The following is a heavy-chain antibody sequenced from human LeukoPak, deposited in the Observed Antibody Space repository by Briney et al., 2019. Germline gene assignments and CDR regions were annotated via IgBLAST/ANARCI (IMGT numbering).Heavy chain of an antibody. CDR2: IYYSGST. V-gene: IGHV4-30-4*08. CDR1: GGSISSGDYY. CDR3: ASIPKSGYFQH. Sequence: PSETLSLTCTVSGGSISSGDYYWSWIRQPPGKGLEWIGYIYYSGSTYYNPSLKSRVTISVDTSKNQFSLKLSSVTAADTAVYYCASIPKSGYFQHWGQGTLVTISS. J-gene: IGHJ1*01. D-gene: IGHD2-2*02.